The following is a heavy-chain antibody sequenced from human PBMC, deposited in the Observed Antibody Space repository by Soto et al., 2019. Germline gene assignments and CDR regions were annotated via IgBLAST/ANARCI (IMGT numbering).Heavy chain of an antibody. D-gene: IGHD6-13*01. CDR2: ISFDGSNT. Sequence: QVQLVESGGRVVQPGRSLRLSCAASGFTFNSNAMHWVRQAPGKGLEWVAVISFDGSNTFYGDSVKGRFSISRDNSENTLYLQMNSLRAVDTAVYYCARDHDSSSWYGYLDYWGQGTLVTVSS. CDR1: GFTFNSNA. V-gene: IGHV3-33*01. CDR3: ARDHDSSSWYGYLDY. J-gene: IGHJ4*02.